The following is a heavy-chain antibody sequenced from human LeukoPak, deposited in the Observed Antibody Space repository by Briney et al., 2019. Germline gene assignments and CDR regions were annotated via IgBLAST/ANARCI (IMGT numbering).Heavy chain of an antibody. J-gene: IGHJ6*04. V-gene: IGHV3-23*01. Sequence: GGTLRLSCAVSGFTFSSYSMSWVRQAPGKGLEWVSAISGSGDSTYYADSVKGRFTISRDNSKNTLYLQMNSLRVEDTAVYYCAELGITMIGGVWGKGTTVTISS. CDR1: GFTFSSYS. D-gene: IGHD3-10*02. CDR2: ISGSGDST. CDR3: AELGITMIGGV.